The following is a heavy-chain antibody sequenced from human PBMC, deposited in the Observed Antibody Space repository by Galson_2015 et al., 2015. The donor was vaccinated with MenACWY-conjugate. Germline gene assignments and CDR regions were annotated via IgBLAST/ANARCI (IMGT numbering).Heavy chain of an antibody. D-gene: IGHD1-26*01. V-gene: IGHV3-33*03. CDR2: IWYDGSEK. Sequence: SLRLSCAASGFEFNTYGMHWVRQAPGKGLEWMAVIWYDGSEKYYADSVKGRFLISRDTSKNTVYLQMNSLRGGVTALSYCFALNSGLHYWGRGTLVTVSS. CDR1: GFEFNTYG. J-gene: IGHJ4*02. CDR3: FALNSGLHY.